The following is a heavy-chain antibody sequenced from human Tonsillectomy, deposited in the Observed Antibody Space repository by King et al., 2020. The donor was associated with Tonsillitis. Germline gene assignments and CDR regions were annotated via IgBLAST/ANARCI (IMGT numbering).Heavy chain of an antibody. CDR1: GGSFSDYY. J-gene: IGHJ3*02. V-gene: IGHV4-34*01. Sequence: VQLQQWGAGLLKPSETLSLTCAVYGGSFSDYYWNWFRQPPGKGLEWIGEITHDGSNHYNPSLKSRVTISKDTSKNQFSLTLSSVTAADAAVYYCARGCSSSNCYDAFDIWGQGTMVTISS. D-gene: IGHD2-2*01. CDR2: ITHDGSN. CDR3: ARGCSSSNCYDAFDI.